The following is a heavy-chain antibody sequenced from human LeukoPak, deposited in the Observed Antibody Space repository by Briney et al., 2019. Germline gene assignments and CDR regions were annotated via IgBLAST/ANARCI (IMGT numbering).Heavy chain of an antibody. V-gene: IGHV3-23*01. CDR3: AKDRSGSWGYYYYYMDV. J-gene: IGHJ6*03. Sequence: SGGSLRLSCAASGFTFSSYAMSWVRQAPGKGLERVSYISGAGGSTYYADSVKGRFTISRDNSKNTLFLQMNSLRAEDTALYYCAKDRSGSWGYYYYYMDVWGKGTTVTVSS. CDR2: ISGAGGST. CDR1: GFTFSSYA. D-gene: IGHD6-13*01.